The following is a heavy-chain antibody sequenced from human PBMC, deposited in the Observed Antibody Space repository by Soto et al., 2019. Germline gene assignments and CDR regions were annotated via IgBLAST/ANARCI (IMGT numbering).Heavy chain of an antibody. V-gene: IGHV4-59*01. J-gene: IGHJ5*02. CDR2: IHYSGST. Sequence: SETLSLTCTISGGSMSPYHWSWIRQSPGKGLEWIGEIHYSGSTKFNPSLRNRVSLSVDTSKNQLSLGLTSATAADTAIYYYVRAGDTRDLNWFDPWGRGVMVTVSS. CDR3: VRAGDTRDLNWFDP. D-gene: IGHD2-2*01. CDR1: GGSMSPYH.